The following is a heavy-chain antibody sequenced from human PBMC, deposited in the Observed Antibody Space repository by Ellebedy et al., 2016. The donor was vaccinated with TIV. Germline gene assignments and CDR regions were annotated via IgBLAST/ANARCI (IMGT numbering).Heavy chain of an antibody. CDR1: GYSFTTYW. J-gene: IGHJ4*02. D-gene: IGHD4-17*01. CDR3: ARTVTTRLGGYYFDY. CDR2: IYPGDSDT. Sequence: GESLKISCRGSGYSFTTYWIGWVRQMPGKGLEWMGIIYPGDSDTRYSPSFQGQVTVSVDKSISTAYLQWSSLKASDTAMYYCARTVTTRLGGYYFDYWGQGTLVTVSS. V-gene: IGHV5-51*01.